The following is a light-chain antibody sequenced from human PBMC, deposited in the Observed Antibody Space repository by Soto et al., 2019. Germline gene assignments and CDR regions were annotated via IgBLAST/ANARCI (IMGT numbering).Light chain of an antibody. V-gene: IGKV1-5*01. J-gene: IGKJ1*01. CDR2: DAS. CDR1: QSISSW. CDR3: QQYNSYST. Sequence: DIQMTKSPSTLSASVGDRVTITCRASQSISSWLAWYQQKPGKAPKLLIYDASSLESGVPSRFSGSGSGTEFTLTISSLQPDDFATYYCQQYNSYSTFGQGTKVDSK.